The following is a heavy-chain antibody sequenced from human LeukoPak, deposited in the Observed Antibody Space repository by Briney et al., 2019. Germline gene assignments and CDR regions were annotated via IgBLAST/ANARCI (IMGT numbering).Heavy chain of an antibody. D-gene: IGHD6-6*01. CDR1: GYSISSGYY. V-gene: IGHV4-38-2*01. J-gene: IGHJ6*03. Sequence: SETLSLTCAVSGYSISSGYYWGWIRQPPGKGLEWIGKINHSGSTNYNPSLKSRVTISVDTSKNQFSLKLSSVTAADTAVYYCARGGGAARPPDYYYYMDVWGKGTTVTVSS. CDR3: ARGGGAARPPDYYYYMDV. CDR2: INHSGST.